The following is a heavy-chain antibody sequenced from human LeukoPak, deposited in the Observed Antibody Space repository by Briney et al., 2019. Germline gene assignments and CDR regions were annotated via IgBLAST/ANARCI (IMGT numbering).Heavy chain of an antibody. J-gene: IGHJ4*02. Sequence: PGASVKVSCKASGYTFTGHYTHWVRQAPGQGLEWMGWINPNSGGTNYAQKFHGRVTMTRDTSISTAYTELNRLKSDDTAVYYCALLAASGTDYWGQGTLVTVSS. CDR2: INPNSGGT. D-gene: IGHD6-13*01. V-gene: IGHV1-2*02. CDR1: GYTFTGHY. CDR3: ALLAASGTDY.